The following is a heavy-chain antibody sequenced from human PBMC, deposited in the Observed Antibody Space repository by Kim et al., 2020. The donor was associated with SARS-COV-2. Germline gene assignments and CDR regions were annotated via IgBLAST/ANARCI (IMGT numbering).Heavy chain of an antibody. D-gene: IGHD3-3*01. J-gene: IGHJ5*02. V-gene: IGHV4-31*03. CDR2: IYYSGST. CDR3: ARAGTIFGVVIQWFDP. CDR1: GGSISSGGYY. Sequence: SETLSLTCTVSGGSISSGGYYWSWIRQHPGKGLEWIGYIYYSGSTYYNPSLKSRVTISVDTSKNQFSLKLSSVTAADTAVNYCARAGTIFGVVIQWFDPWGQGTLVAVSS.